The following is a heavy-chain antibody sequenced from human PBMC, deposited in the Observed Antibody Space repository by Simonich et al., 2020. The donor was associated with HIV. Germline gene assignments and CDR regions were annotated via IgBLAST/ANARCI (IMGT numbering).Heavy chain of an antibody. Sequence: EVQLVQSGAEVKKPGESLKISCKGSGYSFTSYWIGGVRQMPGKGLEWMGIIYPSDPVTNNSPSFQGRGTISADKSISTAYLQWSSLKASDTAMYYCARRPMVVKAYYFDYWGQGTLVTVSS. J-gene: IGHJ4*02. V-gene: IGHV5-51*01. D-gene: IGHD2-15*01. CDR1: GYSFTSYW. CDR2: IYPSDPVT. CDR3: ARRPMVVKAYYFDY.